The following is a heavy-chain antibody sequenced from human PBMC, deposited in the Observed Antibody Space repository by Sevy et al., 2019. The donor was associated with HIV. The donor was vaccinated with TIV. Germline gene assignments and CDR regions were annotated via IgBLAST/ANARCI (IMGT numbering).Heavy chain of an antibody. D-gene: IGHD2-2*02. CDR1: GGTFSSYS. J-gene: IGHJ5*02. CDR3: ARDAPGYCSSTSCYTRLSLYNWFDP. CDR2: IIPIFGTA. V-gene: IGHV1-69*13. Sequence: ASVKVSCKASGGTFSSYSISWVRQAPGQGLEWMGGIIPIFGTANYAQKFQGRVTITADESTSTAYMELSSLRSEDTAVYYCARDAPGYCSSTSCYTRLSLYNWFDPWGQGTLVTVSS.